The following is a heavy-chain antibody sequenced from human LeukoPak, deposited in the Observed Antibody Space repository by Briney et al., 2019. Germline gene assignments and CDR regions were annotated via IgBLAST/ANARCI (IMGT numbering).Heavy chain of an antibody. J-gene: IGHJ4*02. CDR2: ISNSGSSI. CDR1: GFTFSDSY. CDR3: AGGSSWYYFDY. Sequence: PGGSLRLSCAASGFTFSDSYMTWIRQAPGKGLEWVSYISNSGSSIYYADSVKGRFTTSRDNAKSSLYLQMNSLRAEDTAVYYCAGGSSWYYFDYWGQGTLVTVSS. D-gene: IGHD6-13*01. V-gene: IGHV3-11*04.